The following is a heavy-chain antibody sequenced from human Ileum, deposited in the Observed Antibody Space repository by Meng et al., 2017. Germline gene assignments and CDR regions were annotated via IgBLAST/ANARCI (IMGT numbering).Heavy chain of an antibody. D-gene: IGHD3-10*01. J-gene: IGHJ5*01. V-gene: IGHV4-4*02. CDR3: ARVVGGPVSMSGWFDP. CDR2: MYNSGTA. CDR1: TGTMRGRSW. Sequence: QLEEVGLGRWTPWGMVPRKGVGPTGTMRGRSWWTWGRKAPGKGLAWIGEMYNSGTANYNPSLKSRVTLSVDKSQTQFSPKVKSATAADTAVYYCARVVGGPVSMSGWFDPWGRGTLVTVSS.